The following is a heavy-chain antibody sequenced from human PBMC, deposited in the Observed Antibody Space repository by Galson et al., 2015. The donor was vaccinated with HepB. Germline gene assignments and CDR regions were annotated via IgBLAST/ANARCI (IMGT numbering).Heavy chain of an antibody. CDR3: ARRDTVAGTATLIDY. Sequence: VKKPGESLQISCKASGYSFTSYWIGWVRQMPGKGLEWMGIIYPGDSDTKYSPSFQGQVTISADKSISTAYLQWTSLKASDTAMYYCARRDTVAGTATLIDYWGQGTLVTVTS. D-gene: IGHD6-19*01. J-gene: IGHJ4*02. CDR1: GYSFTSYW. CDR2: IYPGDSDT. V-gene: IGHV5-51*03.